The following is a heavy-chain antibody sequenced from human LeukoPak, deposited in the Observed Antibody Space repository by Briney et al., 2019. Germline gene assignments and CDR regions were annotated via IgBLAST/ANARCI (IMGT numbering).Heavy chain of an antibody. Sequence: GGSLRLSCAASGFTFSSYSMNWVRQAPGKGLEWVSSISSSSSYIYYADSVKGRFTISRDNSKNTLYLQMNSLRAEDTAVHYCAKDKALGYSYYFDYWGQGTLVTVSS. D-gene: IGHD2-15*01. CDR1: GFTFSSYS. CDR2: ISSSSSYI. J-gene: IGHJ4*02. CDR3: AKDKALGYSYYFDY. V-gene: IGHV3-21*01.